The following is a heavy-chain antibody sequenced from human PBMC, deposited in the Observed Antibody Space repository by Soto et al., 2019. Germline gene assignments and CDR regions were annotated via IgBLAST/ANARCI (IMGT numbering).Heavy chain of an antibody. Sequence: PGGSLRLSCAASGFSFSISPMHWVRQAPGKGPEWVALISYDGTNKFYADSVKGRFIISRDNSKSTLYLQVDSLRPEGAAVYYCARDPKTSGGQHWAFNYFDSWGQGTLVTVSS. CDR2: ISYDGTNK. CDR3: ARDPKTSGGQHWAFNYFDS. J-gene: IGHJ4*02. CDR1: GFSFSISP. D-gene: IGHD7-27*01. V-gene: IGHV3-30-3*01.